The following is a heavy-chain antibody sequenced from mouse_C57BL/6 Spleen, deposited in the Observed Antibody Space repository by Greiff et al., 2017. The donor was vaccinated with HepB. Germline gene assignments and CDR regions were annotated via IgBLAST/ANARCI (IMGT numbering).Heavy chain of an antibody. V-gene: IGHV1-26*01. CDR2: INPNNGGT. CDR3: ARWGGTGDLAY. J-gene: IGHJ3*01. D-gene: IGHD4-1*01. Sequence: EVQLQQSGPELVKPGASVKISCKASGYTFTDYYMNWVKQSHGKSLEWIGDINPNNGGTSYNQKFKGKATLTVDKSSSTAYMELRSLTSEDSAVYYFARWGGTGDLAYWGQGTLVTVSA. CDR1: GYTFTDYY.